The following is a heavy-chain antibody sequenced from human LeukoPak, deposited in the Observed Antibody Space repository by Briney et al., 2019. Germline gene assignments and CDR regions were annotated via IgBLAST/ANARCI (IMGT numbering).Heavy chain of an antibody. J-gene: IGHJ4*02. CDR1: GDAITGSTYY. V-gene: IGHV4-39*01. D-gene: IGHD3-22*01. CDR3: ARQYYDRTGYYYFDY. Sequence: SETLSLTCTVSGDAITGSTYYWGWIRQPPGKGLEWIGSMDYSGSTYSNPSLKSRATISADTSKNQFSLNLSSVTAADTATYYCARQYYDRTGYYYFDYWTQGTLVTVSS. CDR2: MDYSGST.